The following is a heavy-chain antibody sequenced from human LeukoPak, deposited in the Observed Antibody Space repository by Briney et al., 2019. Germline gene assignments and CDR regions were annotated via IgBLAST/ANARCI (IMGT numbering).Heavy chain of an antibody. CDR3: ARDRGSTVSTVGY. CDR2: ISSSAATT. D-gene: IGHD4-17*01. V-gene: IGHV3-11*04. Sequence: GGSLRLSCVTSGFRFSDYYMMWIRQAPGKGPEWVAHISSSAATTLYADSVKGRFTVSRDNAKNSLYLEMTSLRAEDTAVYYCARDRGSTVSTVGYWGQGTLVTVSS. CDR1: GFRFSDYY. J-gene: IGHJ4*02.